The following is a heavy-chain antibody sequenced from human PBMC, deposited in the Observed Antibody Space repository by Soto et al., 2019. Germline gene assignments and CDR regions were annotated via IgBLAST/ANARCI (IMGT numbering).Heavy chain of an antibody. CDR2: IYYSGST. CDR3: ARDWTTYYYDSSGYYYARYYYYGMDV. J-gene: IGHJ6*02. Sequence: SETLSLTCTVSGGSISSGDYYWSWIRQPPGKGLEWIGYIYYSGSTYYNPSLKSRVTISVDTSKNQFSLKLSSVTAADTAVYYCARDWTTYYYDSSGYYYARYYYYGMDVWGQGTTVTVSS. D-gene: IGHD3-22*01. V-gene: IGHV4-30-4*01. CDR1: GGSISSGDYY.